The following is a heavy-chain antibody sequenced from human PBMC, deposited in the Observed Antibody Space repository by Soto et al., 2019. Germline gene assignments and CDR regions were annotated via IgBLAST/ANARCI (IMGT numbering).Heavy chain of an antibody. J-gene: IGHJ6*02. CDR1: GGTFSSYA. D-gene: IGHD6-13*01. Sequence: GASVKVSCKASGGTFSSYAISWVRQAPGQGLEWMGGIIPIFGTANYAQKFQGRVTITADESTSTAYMELSSLRSEDTAVYYCASQHSSSWSKLSYYYYGMDVWGQGTTVTVSS. CDR3: ASQHSSSWSKLSYYYYGMDV. V-gene: IGHV1-69*13. CDR2: IIPIFGTA.